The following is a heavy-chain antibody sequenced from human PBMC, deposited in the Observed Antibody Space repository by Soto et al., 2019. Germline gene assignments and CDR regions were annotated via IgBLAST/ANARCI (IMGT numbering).Heavy chain of an antibody. J-gene: IGHJ2*01. V-gene: IGHV3-23*01. D-gene: IGHD4-17*01. Sequence: EVQLLESGGGLVQPGGSLRLSCAASGFTFSSYAMSWVRQAPGKGLEWVSAISGSGGSTYYADSVKGQFTISRDNSKNTLYLQMNSLRAEDTAVYYCAKDAWTTVICYVPEHWYFDLWGRGTLVTVSS. CDR1: GFTFSSYA. CDR3: AKDAWTTVICYVPEHWYFDL. CDR2: ISGSGGST.